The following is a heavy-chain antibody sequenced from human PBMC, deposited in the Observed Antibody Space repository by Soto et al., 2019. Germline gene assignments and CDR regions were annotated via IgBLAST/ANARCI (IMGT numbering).Heavy chain of an antibody. D-gene: IGHD3-9*01. CDR3: ARDHRTKLRYFDWLLEYFDY. J-gene: IGHJ4*02. V-gene: IGHV4-34*01. Sequence: SETLSLTCAVYGGSFSGYYWSWIRQPPGKGLEWIGEINHSGSTNYNPSLKSRVTISVDTSKNQFSLKLSSVTAADTAVYYCARDHRTKLRYFDWLLEYFDYWGQGTLVTAPQ. CDR1: GGSFSGYY. CDR2: INHSGST.